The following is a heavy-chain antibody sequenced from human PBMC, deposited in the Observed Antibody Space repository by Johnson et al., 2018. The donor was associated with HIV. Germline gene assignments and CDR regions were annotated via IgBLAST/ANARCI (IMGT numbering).Heavy chain of an antibody. D-gene: IGHD6-13*01. J-gene: IGHJ3*02. Sequence: VQLVESGGGLVQPGRSLRLSCTASGFTFGDYALSWFRQAPGKGLEWVANIKQDGSEKYYVDSVKGRFTISRDNAKDSLYLQMNSLRPDDTAVYYCARGGSSWYLRAFDIWGQGTMVTVSS. V-gene: IGHV3-7*03. CDR1: GFTFGDYA. CDR2: IKQDGSEK. CDR3: ARGGSSWYLRAFDI.